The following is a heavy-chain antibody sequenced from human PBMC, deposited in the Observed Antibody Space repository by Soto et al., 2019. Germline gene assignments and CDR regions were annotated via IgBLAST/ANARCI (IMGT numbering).Heavy chain of an antibody. D-gene: IGHD3-22*01. CDR1: GYRFTSYW. J-gene: IGHJ4*02. CDR2: IDPSDSYT. V-gene: IGHV5-10-1*01. Sequence: EVQPVQSGAEVKKPGESLRISCKGSGYRFTSYWISWVRQMPGKGLEWMGRIDPSDSYTNYSPSFQGHVTISADKSISTAYLQWSSLKASDTAMYYCARRTYDSSGYPSGFDYWGQGTLVTVSS. CDR3: ARRTYDSSGYPSGFDY.